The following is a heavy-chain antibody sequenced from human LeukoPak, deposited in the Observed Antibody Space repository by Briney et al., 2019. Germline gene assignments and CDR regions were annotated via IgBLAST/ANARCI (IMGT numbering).Heavy chain of an antibody. CDR2: IYYSGST. D-gene: IGHD2-8*01. V-gene: IGHV4-39*01. Sequence: SKTLSLTCTVSGGSISSSSYYWGWIRQPPGKGLEWIGSIYYSGSTYYNPSLKSRVTISVDTSKNQFSLKLSSVTAADTAVYYCASLRNGYYYCYYMDVWGKGTTVTVSS. CDR1: GGSISSSSYY. J-gene: IGHJ6*03. CDR3: ASLRNGYYYCYYMDV.